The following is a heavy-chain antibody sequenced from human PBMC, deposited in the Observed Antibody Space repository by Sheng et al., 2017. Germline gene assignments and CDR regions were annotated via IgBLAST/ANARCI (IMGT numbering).Heavy chain of an antibody. D-gene: IGHD3-22*01. J-gene: IGHJ3*02. CDR2: INHSGST. V-gene: IGHV4-34*01. CDR3: ARRTYDSSGSKGDAFDI. Sequence: QVQLQQWGAGLLKPSETLSLTCAVYGGSFSGYYWSWIRQPPGKGLEWIGEINHSGSTNYNPSLKSRVTISVDTSKNQFSLKLSSVTAADTAVYYCARRTYDSSGSKGDAFDIWGQGTMVTSLQ. CDR1: GGSFSGYY.